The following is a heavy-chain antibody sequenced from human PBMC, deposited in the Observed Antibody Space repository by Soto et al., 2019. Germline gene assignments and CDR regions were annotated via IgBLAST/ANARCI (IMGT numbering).Heavy chain of an antibody. CDR3: ARASSIGKDV. J-gene: IGHJ6*02. Sequence: GGSLRLSCAASGFTFRSYALHWVRQAPGKGLEWVAVVSYDGSNKYYADSVKGRFTISRDNSKNTLFLQMDSLRAEDTAVYYCARASSIGKDVWGQGTTVTVSS. CDR1: GFTFRSYA. CDR2: VSYDGSNK. V-gene: IGHV3-30-3*01. D-gene: IGHD2-21*01.